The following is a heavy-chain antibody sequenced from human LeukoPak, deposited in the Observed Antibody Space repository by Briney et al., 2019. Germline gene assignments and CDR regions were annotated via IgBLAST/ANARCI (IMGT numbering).Heavy chain of an antibody. Sequence: GGSLRLSCAASGFTFSSYSMNWVRQAPGKGLEWVSSISSSSSYIYYADSVKGRFTISRDNAKNSLYLQMNSLRAEDTAVYYCARGKGTGYCSSTSCARGFDYWGQGTLVTVSS. CDR3: ARGKGTGYCSSTSCARGFDY. CDR2: ISSSSSYI. V-gene: IGHV3-21*01. CDR1: GFTFSSYS. D-gene: IGHD2-2*01. J-gene: IGHJ4*02.